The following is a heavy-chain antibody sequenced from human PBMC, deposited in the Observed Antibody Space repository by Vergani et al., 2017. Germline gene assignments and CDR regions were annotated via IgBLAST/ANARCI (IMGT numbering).Heavy chain of an antibody. D-gene: IGHD3-22*01. J-gene: IGHJ4*02. CDR2: IIPIFGTA. Sequence: QVQLVQSGAEVKKPGASVKVSCKASGYTFTSYGISWVRQAPGQGLEWMGRIIPIFGTANYAQKFQGRVTITADESTSTAYMVLSSLRSEDTAVYYCARDPSWLLVGRYYYGYFDYWGQGTLVTVSS. CDR1: GYTFTSYG. V-gene: IGHV1-69*13. CDR3: ARDPSWLLVGRYYYGYFDY.